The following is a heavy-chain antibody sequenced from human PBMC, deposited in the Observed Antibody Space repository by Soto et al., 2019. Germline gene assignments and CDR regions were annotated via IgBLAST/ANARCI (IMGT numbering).Heavy chain of an antibody. CDR3: ARDLFPRGFGEMGGYYYYMDV. D-gene: IGHD3-10*01. J-gene: IGHJ6*03. CDR1: GFTVSSNY. V-gene: IGHV3-53*04. Sequence: GGSLRLSCAASGFTVSSNYMSWVRQAPGKGLEWVSVIYSGGSTYYADSVKGRFTISRHNSKNTLYLQMNSLRAEDTAVYYCARDLFPRGFGEMGGYYYYMDVWGKGTTVTVSS. CDR2: IYSGGST.